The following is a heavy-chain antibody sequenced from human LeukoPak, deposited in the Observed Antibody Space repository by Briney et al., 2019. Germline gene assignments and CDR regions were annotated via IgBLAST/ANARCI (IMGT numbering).Heavy chain of an antibody. D-gene: IGHD1-26*01. Sequence: GASVKVSCKASGYTFTSYYMHWVRQAPGQGLEWMGIINPSGGSTSYAQKFQGRVTMTRDTSTSTVYMELRSLRSEDTAVYYCARDVGARAFDYWGQGTLVTVSS. V-gene: IGHV1-46*01. CDR2: INPSGGST. J-gene: IGHJ4*02. CDR3: ARDVGARAFDY. CDR1: GYTFTSYY.